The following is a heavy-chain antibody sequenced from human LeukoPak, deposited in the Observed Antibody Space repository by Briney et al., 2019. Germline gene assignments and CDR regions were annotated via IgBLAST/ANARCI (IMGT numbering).Heavy chain of an antibody. Sequence: GGTLRLSCAASGFTFSSYSMNWVRQAPGKGLEWVSSISSSSSYIYYADSVKGRFTISRDNAKNSLYLQMNSLRAEDTAVYYCAREGRSGDYQYYFDYWGQGTLVTVSS. CDR1: GFTFSSYS. J-gene: IGHJ4*02. V-gene: IGHV3-21*01. D-gene: IGHD4-17*01. CDR2: ISSSSSYI. CDR3: AREGRSGDYQYYFDY.